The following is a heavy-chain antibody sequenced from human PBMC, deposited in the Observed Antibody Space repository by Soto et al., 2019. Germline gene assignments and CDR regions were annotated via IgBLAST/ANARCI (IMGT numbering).Heavy chain of an antibody. V-gene: IGHV1-18*01. Sequence: QVQLVQCGAEVKKPGASVKVSCKASSYTFTSCGISWVRQAHGQGLEWMGWISAYNGNTNYAQKLQGRVTMTTDTSTSTAYMELRSLRSDDTAVYYCARDEGWEPRWGWFDPWGQGTLVTVSS. CDR2: ISAYNGNT. CDR3: ARDEGWEPRWGWFDP. CDR1: SYTFTSCG. D-gene: IGHD1-26*01. J-gene: IGHJ5*02.